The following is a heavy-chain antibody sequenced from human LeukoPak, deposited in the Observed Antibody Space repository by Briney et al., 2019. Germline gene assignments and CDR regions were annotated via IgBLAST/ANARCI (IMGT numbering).Heavy chain of an antibody. V-gene: IGHV1-69*13. D-gene: IGHD1-14*01. Sequence: SAKVSCKASGGTFSSYAISWVRQAPGQGLEWMGGIIPIFGTANYAQKFQGRVTITADESTSTAYMELSSLRSEDTAVYYCASRKEPKEYYFDYWGQGTLVTVSS. CDR2: IIPIFGTA. CDR1: GGTFSSYA. J-gene: IGHJ4*02. CDR3: ASRKEPKEYYFDY.